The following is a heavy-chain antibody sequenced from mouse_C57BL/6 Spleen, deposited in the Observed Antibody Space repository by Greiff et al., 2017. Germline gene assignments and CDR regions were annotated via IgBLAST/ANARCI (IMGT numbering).Heavy chain of an antibody. CDR3: AREGKLRRDGRDAMDY. J-gene: IGHJ4*01. V-gene: IGHV1-55*01. Sequence: QVQLQQPGAELVKPGASVKMSCKASGYTFTSYWITWVKQRPGQGLEWIGDIYPGSGSTNYNEKFTSKATLTVDTSSSTAYMQLSILTSEDSAVYYCAREGKLRRDGRDAMDYWGQGTSVTVSS. D-gene: IGHD2-12*01. CDR1: GYTFTSYW. CDR2: IYPGSGST.